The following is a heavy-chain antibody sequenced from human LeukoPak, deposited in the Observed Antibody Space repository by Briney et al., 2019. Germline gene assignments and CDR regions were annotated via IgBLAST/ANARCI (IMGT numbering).Heavy chain of an antibody. Sequence: SETLSLTCTVSGGSISSYYWSWIRQPPGKGLEWIGYMYYSGSTNYNPSLKSRVTISVDTSKNQFSLKLSSVTAADTAVYYCAREPDDYYYYMDVWGKGTTVTVSS. CDR3: AREPDDYYYYMDV. D-gene: IGHD3-3*01. V-gene: IGHV4-59*12. CDR2: MYYSGST. CDR1: GGSISSYY. J-gene: IGHJ6*03.